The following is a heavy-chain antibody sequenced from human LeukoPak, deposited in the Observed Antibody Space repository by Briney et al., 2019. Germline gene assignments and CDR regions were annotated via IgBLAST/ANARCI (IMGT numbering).Heavy chain of an antibody. J-gene: IGHJ4*02. CDR2: IIPMFGVA. V-gene: IGHV1-69*10. CDR3: ARGLGYSSGWYNFDY. CDR1: GGTFSSYA. D-gene: IGHD6-19*01. Sequence: SVKVSCKASGGTFSSYAISWVRQAPGQGLEWMGGIIPMFGVAKYAQKFQGRVTITADKSTSTAYMELSSLRSEDTAVYYCARGLGYSSGWYNFDYWGQGTLVTVSS.